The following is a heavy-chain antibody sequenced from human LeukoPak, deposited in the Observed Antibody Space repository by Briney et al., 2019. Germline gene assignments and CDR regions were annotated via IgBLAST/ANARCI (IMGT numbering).Heavy chain of an antibody. CDR2: INPNSGGT. CDR3: ATNYYDSSGYYTD. J-gene: IGHJ4*02. D-gene: IGHD3-22*01. Sequence: GASVKVSCKASGYTFTGYYMHWVRQAPGQGLEWMGWINPNSGGTNYAQKFQGRVTMTRNTSISTAYMELSSLRSEDTAVYYCATNYYDSSGYYTDWGQGTLVTVSS. V-gene: IGHV1-2*02. CDR1: GYTFTGYY.